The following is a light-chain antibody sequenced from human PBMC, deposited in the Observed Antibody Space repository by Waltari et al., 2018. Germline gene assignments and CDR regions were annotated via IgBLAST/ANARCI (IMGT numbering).Light chain of an antibody. J-gene: IGKJ1*01. CDR3: QQGHSTPRT. V-gene: IGKV1-39*01. CDR2: AAS. CDR1: QSISTY. Sequence: QMTQSPSSLSASVGDRVTIACRASQSISTYLNWYRHKPGKAPELLIFAASSLQSGVPSRFSGSGSGTDFTLTISSLQAEDFATYYCQQGHSTPRTFGQGTKVEIK.